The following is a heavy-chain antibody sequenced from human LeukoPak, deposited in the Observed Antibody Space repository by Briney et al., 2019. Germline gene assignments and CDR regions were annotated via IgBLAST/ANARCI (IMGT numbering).Heavy chain of an antibody. D-gene: IGHD6-13*01. Sequence: ASVKVSCKVSGYTLTELSMHWVRQAPGKGLEWMGIINPSGGSTSYAQKFQGRVTMTRDTSTSTVYMELSSLRSEDTAVYYCATQEAAAGTLGNWGQGTLVTVSS. CDR1: GYTLTELS. V-gene: IGHV1-46*01. J-gene: IGHJ4*02. CDR3: ATQEAAAGTLGN. CDR2: INPSGGST.